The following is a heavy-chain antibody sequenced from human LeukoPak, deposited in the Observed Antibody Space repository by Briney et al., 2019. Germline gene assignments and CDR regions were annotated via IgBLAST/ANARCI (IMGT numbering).Heavy chain of an antibody. J-gene: IGHJ6*03. CDR1: GFTFSSYS. Sequence: GGTLRLSCAASGFTFSSYSMNWVRQAPGKGLEWVAVISYDGSNKYNADPVKGRFTISRANSKNTPYLQMTSLTAYDTAVYYCASLPALRFAKGYADYIDVWGKGTTVTVSS. CDR3: ASLPALRFAKGYADYIDV. CDR2: ISYDGSNK. V-gene: IGHV3-30*04. D-gene: IGHD5-12*01.